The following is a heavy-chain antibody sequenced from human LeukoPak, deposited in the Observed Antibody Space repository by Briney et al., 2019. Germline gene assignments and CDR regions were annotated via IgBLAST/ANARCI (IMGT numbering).Heavy chain of an antibody. CDR1: GYTFTSYG. Sequence: ASVKVSCKASGYTFTSYGISWVRRAPGQGLEWMGWISAYNGNTNNAQKLQGRVTMTTDTSTSTAYMELRSLRSDDTAVYYCARVGAYCSGGSCYLDYWGQGTLVTVSS. CDR3: ARVGAYCSGGSCYLDY. V-gene: IGHV1-18*01. D-gene: IGHD2-15*01. CDR2: ISAYNGNT. J-gene: IGHJ4*02.